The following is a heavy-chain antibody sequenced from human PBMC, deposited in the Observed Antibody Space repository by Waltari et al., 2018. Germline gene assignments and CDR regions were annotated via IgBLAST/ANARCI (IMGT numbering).Heavy chain of an antibody. J-gene: IGHJ5*02. CDR2: VHGSGRT. D-gene: IGHD2-15*01. V-gene: IGHV4-4*02. CDR1: GDSVSSPFL. Sequence: QLQLQESGPGLVKPSGTLSLNCPVPGDSVSSPFLWNWVRQSPQKGLEWIGQVHGSGRTNYNPSFASRVTVSLDTSKNIFSLKVTSATAADTAVYYCARDRGRGLYLDTWGPGTLVTVSP. CDR3: ARDRGRGLYLDT.